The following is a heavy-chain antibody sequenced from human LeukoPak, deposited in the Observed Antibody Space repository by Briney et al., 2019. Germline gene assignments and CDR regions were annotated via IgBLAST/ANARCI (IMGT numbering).Heavy chain of an antibody. CDR1: GGSISSGGYY. CDR3: ARGAITIRPVDV. D-gene: IGHD3-3*01. Sequence: SQTLSLTCTVSGGSISSGGYYWSWIRQHPGKGLEWIGYIYYSGSTYYNPSLKSRVTISVDTSKNQFSLKPSSVTAADMAVYYCARGAITIRPVDVWGKGTTVTVSS. V-gene: IGHV4-31*03. CDR2: IYYSGST. J-gene: IGHJ6*04.